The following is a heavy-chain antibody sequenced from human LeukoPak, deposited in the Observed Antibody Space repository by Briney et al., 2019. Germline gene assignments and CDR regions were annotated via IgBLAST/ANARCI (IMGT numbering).Heavy chain of an antibody. CDR2: ISSGGTT. V-gene: IGHV3-53*04. D-gene: IGHD4-17*01. CDR1: GFTVSSNF. CDR3: ARDRSYGDFAWGY. J-gene: IGHJ4*02. Sequence: PGGSLRLSCAASGFTVSSNFMTWVRQAPGKGLEWVSVISSGGTTYHADSVKGRFTISRHISKNTVYLQMNSLRAEDTAVYYCARDRSYGDFAWGYWGQGTLVTVSS.